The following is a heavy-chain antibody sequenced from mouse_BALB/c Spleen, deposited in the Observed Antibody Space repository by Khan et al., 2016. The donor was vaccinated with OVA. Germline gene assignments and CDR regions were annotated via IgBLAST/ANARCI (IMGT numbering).Heavy chain of an antibody. J-gene: IGHJ3*01. V-gene: IGHV1S136*01. CDR2: IYPNNDGP. CDR3: ARGGYYGKGFAY. Sequence: VQLQQSGPELVKPGASVKMSCKASGYTFTSYVMHWVKQKPGQGLEWIGYIYPNNDGPEYNEKFKGKATLTSDKSSSTAYMELSSLTSEDSAVYYGARGGYYGKGFAYWGQGTLVTVSA. D-gene: IGHD2-1*01. CDR1: GYTFTSYV.